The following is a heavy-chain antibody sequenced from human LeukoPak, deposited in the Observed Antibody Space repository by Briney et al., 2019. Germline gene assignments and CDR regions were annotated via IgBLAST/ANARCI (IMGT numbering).Heavy chain of an antibody. J-gene: IGHJ4*02. D-gene: IGHD2-21*01. CDR3: LTHRVYRPGDG. CDR2: VKQDGSEK. V-gene: IGHV3-7*01. Sequence: GGSLRLSCPPSAFTFSNYRMNGVRQAPGKGLEWVASVKQDGSEKWYVDSVKGRFTISRDNAKNSLYLQMNTLRAEDTAVYYCLTHRVYRPGDGWGQGTLVTVSS. CDR1: AFTFSNYR.